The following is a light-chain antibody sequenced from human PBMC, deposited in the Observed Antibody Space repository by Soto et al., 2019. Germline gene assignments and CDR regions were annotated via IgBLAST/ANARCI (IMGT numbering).Light chain of an antibody. CDR2: DGS. V-gene: IGLV2-23*01. Sequence: QSALTQPASVSGSPGQSITISCTGTSRDVGLYDFVSWFQQHPGKAPKLLIYDGSERPSGVSNRFSASESGNTASLTISGLQAEDEADYYCCSYAGGNTYVFGSGTKVTVL. J-gene: IGLJ1*01. CDR1: SRDVGLYDF. CDR3: CSYAGGNTYV.